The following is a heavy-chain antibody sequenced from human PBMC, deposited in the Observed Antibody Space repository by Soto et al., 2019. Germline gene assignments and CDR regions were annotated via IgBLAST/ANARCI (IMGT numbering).Heavy chain of an antibody. J-gene: IGHJ4*02. CDR1: GGSFSNYA. D-gene: IGHD1-26*01. CDR3: AREMGATNDY. V-gene: IGHV1-69*04. Sequence: QVQLVQSGAEVKKPGSSVKVSCKASGGSFSNYALNWVRQAPGQGLEWMGRIVPFVGITKYAQKFQGRVTITADNSTSTAYMELSILRSDDTAVYYCAREMGATNDYWGQGTLVTVSS. CDR2: IVPFVGIT.